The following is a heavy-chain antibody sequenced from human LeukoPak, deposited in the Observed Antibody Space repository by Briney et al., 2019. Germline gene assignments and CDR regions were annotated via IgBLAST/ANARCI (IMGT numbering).Heavy chain of an antibody. D-gene: IGHD1-26*01. CDR3: ARYRFVVGATDSFDI. J-gene: IGHJ3*02. V-gene: IGHV3-7*01. CDR1: GFTFRAYW. Sequence: EGSLRPSCAASGFTFRAYWMSWVRQAPGKGLEWVANIKQDGSEKYYVDSVKGRFTISRDNAKNSLYLHMNSLRAEDTAVYYCARYRFVVGATDSFDIWGQGTMVTVSS. CDR2: IKQDGSEK.